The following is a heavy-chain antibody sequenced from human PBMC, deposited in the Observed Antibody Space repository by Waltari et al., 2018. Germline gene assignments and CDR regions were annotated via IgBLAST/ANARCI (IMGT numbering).Heavy chain of an antibody. J-gene: IGHJ4*02. Sequence: EVQLVESGGGLVQPGGSLRLSCAASGFTFSIYWMHCVRQAPGKGLVWDSRINSDGSSTSYADSVKGRFTISRDNAKNTLYLQMNSLRAEDTAVYYCARDRGTTVVTPLNWGQGTLVTVSS. D-gene: IGHD4-17*01. V-gene: IGHV3-74*01. CDR2: INSDGSST. CDR1: GFTFSIYW. CDR3: ARDRGTTVVTPLN.